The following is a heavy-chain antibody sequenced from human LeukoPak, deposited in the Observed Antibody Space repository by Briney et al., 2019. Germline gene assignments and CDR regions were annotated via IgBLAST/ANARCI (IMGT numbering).Heavy chain of an antibody. CDR1: GLTFSNSW. V-gene: IGHV3-74*01. CDR3: ARVSGLGTNEYYQY. CDR2: INNDGSYT. D-gene: IGHD3-10*01. J-gene: IGHJ1*01. Sequence: GGSLRHSCAASGLTFSNSWMHWVRQAPGKGLLWVSRINNDGSYTSYADSVKGRFTISRDNAKNTLNLQMNSLRAEDTGVYYCARVSGLGTNEYYQYWGQGTLVTVHS.